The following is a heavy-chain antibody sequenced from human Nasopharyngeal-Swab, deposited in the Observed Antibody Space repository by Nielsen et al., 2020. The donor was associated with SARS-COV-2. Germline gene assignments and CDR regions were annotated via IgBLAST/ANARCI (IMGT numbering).Heavy chain of an antibody. CDR1: GGTFISYA. CDR2: IIPTFGTA. CDR3: ARGSGDYDTRAPYYYYGMDV. D-gene: IGHD4-17*01. V-gene: IGHV1-69*13. Sequence: SVKVSCKASGGTFISYAISWVRQAPGQGLEWMGGIIPTFGTANYAQKFQGRVTITADESTSTAYMELSSLRSEDTAVYYCARGSGDYDTRAPYYYYGMDVWGQGTAVTVSS. J-gene: IGHJ6*02.